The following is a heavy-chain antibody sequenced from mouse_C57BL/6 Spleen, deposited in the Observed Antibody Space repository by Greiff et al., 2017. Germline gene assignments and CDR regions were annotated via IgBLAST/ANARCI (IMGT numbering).Heavy chain of an antibody. CDR1: GFTFSSYA. CDR2: ISSGGDYI. CDR3: TRDRGGGTDY. Sequence: EVNVVESGEGLVKPGGSLKLSCAASGFTFSSYAMSWVRQTPEKRLEWVAYISSGGDYIYYADTVKGRFTISRDNARNTLYLQMSSLKSEDTAMYYSTRDRGGGTDYWGQGTTLTVSS. J-gene: IGHJ2*01. D-gene: IGHD4-1*01. V-gene: IGHV5-9-1*02.